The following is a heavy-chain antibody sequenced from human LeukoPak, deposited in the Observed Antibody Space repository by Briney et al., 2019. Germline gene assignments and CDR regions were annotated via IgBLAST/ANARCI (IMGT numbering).Heavy chain of an antibody. CDR1: GFTFSSYA. CDR2: ISGSGGST. CDR3: AKDLGGYSGYDYYFDY. Sequence: PGGSLRLSCAASGFTFSSYAMSWVRQAPGKGLEWVSAISGSGGSTYYADPVKGRFTISRDNSKNTLYLQMNSLRAEDTAVYYCAKDLGGYSGYDYYFDYWGQGTLVTVSS. D-gene: IGHD5-12*01. V-gene: IGHV3-23*01. J-gene: IGHJ4*02.